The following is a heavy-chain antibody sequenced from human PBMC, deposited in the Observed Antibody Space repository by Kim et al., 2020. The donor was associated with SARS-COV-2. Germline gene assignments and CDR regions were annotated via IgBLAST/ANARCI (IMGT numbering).Heavy chain of an antibody. V-gene: IGHV1-46*01. Sequence: FQGRVTMTRDTSTSTVYMELSSLRSEDTAVYYCARWGSSWSYYYYYGMDVWGQGTTVTVSS. J-gene: IGHJ6*02. D-gene: IGHD6-13*01. CDR3: ARWGSSWSYYYYYGMDV.